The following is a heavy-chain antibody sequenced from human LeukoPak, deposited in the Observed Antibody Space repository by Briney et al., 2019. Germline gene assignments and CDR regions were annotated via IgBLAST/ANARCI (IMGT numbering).Heavy chain of an antibody. CDR1: GFTFSSYT. V-gene: IGHV3-21*01. J-gene: IGHJ4*02. CDR2: IRSSSSYI. D-gene: IGHD1-1*01. Sequence: PGGSLRLSCAASGFTFSSYTMNWVRQAPGKGLEWVSSIRSSSSYIYYAVSVKGRFTISRDNAKNSLYLQMNSLRGEDTAVYHCARGLLYNLGTGDFWGQGTLVTVSP. CDR3: ARGLLYNLGTGDF.